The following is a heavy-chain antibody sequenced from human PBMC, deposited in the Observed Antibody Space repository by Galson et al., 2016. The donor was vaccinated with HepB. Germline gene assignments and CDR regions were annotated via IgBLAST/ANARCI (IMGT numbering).Heavy chain of an antibody. CDR2: ISGSGADT. D-gene: IGHD3-16*01. V-gene: IGHV3-23*01. CDR1: GFPLRSYA. Sequence: SLRLSCAASGFPLRSYAMSWVRQAPGKGLEWVSAISGSGADTYYADSVKGRFTIYRDNSKNSLYLQMNSLRAEDTAVYYCAKHPGENYYADLHYWGQGTRVTVS. J-gene: IGHJ4*02. CDR3: AKHPGENYYADLHY.